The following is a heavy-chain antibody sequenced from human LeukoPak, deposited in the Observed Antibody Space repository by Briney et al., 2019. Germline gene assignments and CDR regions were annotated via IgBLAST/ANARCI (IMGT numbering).Heavy chain of an antibody. Sequence: PSETLSLTCTVSGYSISSGYYWGWIRQPPGKGLEWIGSIYHSGSTYYNPSLKSRVTISVGTSRNQFSLKLSSVTAADTAVYYCARELADRYNFYYMDVWGKGTTVTVSS. CDR1: GYSISSGYY. J-gene: IGHJ6*03. CDR2: IYHSGST. CDR3: ARELADRYNFYYMDV. V-gene: IGHV4-38-2*02.